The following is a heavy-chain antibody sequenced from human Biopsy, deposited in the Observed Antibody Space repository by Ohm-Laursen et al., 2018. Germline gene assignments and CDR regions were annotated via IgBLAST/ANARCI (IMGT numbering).Heavy chain of an antibody. CDR3: AKDLGQVTAAIGY. V-gene: IGHV3-9*01. CDR2: ITWNSGSI. J-gene: IGHJ4*02. D-gene: IGHD2-21*02. CDR1: DFTVSENY. Sequence: SLRLSCAASDFTVSENYFTWVRQAPGKGLEWVSGITWNSGSIGYADSVKGRFSIFRDNAKHSLYLQMNSLRAEDTALYYCAKDLGQVTAAIGYWGQGTLVTVSS.